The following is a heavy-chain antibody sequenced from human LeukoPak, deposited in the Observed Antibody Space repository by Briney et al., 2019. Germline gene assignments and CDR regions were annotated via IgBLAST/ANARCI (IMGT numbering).Heavy chain of an antibody. CDR3: ARGSIAVAVAADY. CDR1: GGSISSYY. V-gene: IGHV4-59*01. CDR2: IYYSGST. J-gene: IGHJ4*02. Sequence: ASETLSLTCTVSGGSISSYYWSWIRQPPGKGLEWIGYIYYSGSTNYNPSLKSRVTVSVDTSKNQFSLKLSSVTAADTAVYYCARGSIAVAVAADYWGQGTLVTVSS. D-gene: IGHD6-19*01.